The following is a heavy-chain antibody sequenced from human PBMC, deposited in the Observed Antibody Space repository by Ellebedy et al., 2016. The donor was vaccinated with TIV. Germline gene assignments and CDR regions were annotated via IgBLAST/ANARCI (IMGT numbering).Heavy chain of an antibody. Sequence: MPSETLSLTCTVSGGSISSSSYYWSWLRQPPGKGLEWIGEINQSGSTNYNPSLKSRVTISVDTSKDQLSLKLSSVTAADTAMYYCASGLGVRRMNAFDIWGQGTMVTVSS. CDR3: ASGLGVRRMNAFDI. V-gene: IGHV4-39*07. D-gene: IGHD2-8*02. J-gene: IGHJ3*02. CDR2: INQSGST. CDR1: GGSISSSSYY.